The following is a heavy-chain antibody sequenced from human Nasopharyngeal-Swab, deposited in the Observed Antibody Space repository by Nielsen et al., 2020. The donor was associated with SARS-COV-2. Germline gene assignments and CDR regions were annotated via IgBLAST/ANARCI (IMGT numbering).Heavy chain of an antibody. J-gene: IGHJ6*03. CDR3: ARVPPILYSGYDLSYYFYYIDV. CDR2: IIPIFGTA. Sequence: WVRQAPGQGLEWMGGIIPIFGTANYAQKFQGRVTITADESTSTAYMELSSLRSEDTAVYYCARVPPILYSGYDLSYYFYYIDVWGKGTTVTVSS. V-gene: IGHV1-69*01. D-gene: IGHD5-12*01.